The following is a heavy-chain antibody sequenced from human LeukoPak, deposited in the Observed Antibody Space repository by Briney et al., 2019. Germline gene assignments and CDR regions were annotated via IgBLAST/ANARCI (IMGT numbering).Heavy chain of an antibody. CDR1: GGSIGSYY. CDR3: ARGLDDFWSGYYYYYMDV. Sequence: SETLSLTCTVSGGSIGSYYWSWIRRPAGKGLEWIGRIYTSGSTNYNPSLKSRVTMSVDTSKNQFSLKLSSVTAADTAVYYCARGLDDFWSGYYYYYMDVWGKGTTVTVSS. V-gene: IGHV4-4*07. D-gene: IGHD3-3*01. J-gene: IGHJ6*03. CDR2: IYTSGST.